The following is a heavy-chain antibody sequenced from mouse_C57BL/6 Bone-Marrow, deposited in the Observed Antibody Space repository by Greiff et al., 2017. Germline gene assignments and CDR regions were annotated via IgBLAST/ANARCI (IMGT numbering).Heavy chain of an antibody. J-gene: IGHJ3*01. V-gene: IGHV1-81*01. CDR2: IYPRSGNT. D-gene: IGHD1-1*01. Sequence: QVQLQQPGAELARPGASVKLSCKASGYTFTSYGISWVKQRTGQGLEWIGEIYPRSGNTYYNEKFKGKATLTADKSSSTAYMELRSLTSEDSAVYFCARRYYGSSYPWFAYWGQGTLVTVSA. CDR3: ARRYYGSSYPWFAY. CDR1: GYTFTSYG.